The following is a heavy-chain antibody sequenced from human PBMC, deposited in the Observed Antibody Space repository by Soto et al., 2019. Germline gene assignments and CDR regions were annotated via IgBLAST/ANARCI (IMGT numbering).Heavy chain of an antibody. CDR3: ARRSRVFRWFDP. D-gene: IGHD3-10*01. Sequence: QVQLVQSGAEVKKPGASVKVSCKASGYTFTSYDINWVRQATGQGLEWMGWMNPNSGNTGYAQKFQGRVTMTRNTSISTAYMELSSMRSEDTAVYYCARRSRVFRWFDPWGQGTLVTVSS. J-gene: IGHJ5*02. CDR2: MNPNSGNT. V-gene: IGHV1-8*01. CDR1: GYTFTSYD.